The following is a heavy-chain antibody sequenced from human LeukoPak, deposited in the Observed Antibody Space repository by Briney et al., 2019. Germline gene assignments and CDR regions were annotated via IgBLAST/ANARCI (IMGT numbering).Heavy chain of an antibody. CDR3: ARGLGGY. J-gene: IGHJ4*02. Sequence: PSETLSLTCAVYGGSFSGYYWSWIRQPPGKGLEWIGEINHSGSTNYNPSLKSRVTISVDTSKNQFSLKLSSVTAADTAVYYCARGLGGYWGQGTLVTVSP. CDR2: INHSGST. V-gene: IGHV4-34*01. D-gene: IGHD2-15*01. CDR1: GGSFSGYY.